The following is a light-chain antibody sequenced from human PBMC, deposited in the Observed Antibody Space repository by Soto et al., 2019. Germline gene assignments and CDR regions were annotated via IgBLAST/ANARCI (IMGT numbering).Light chain of an antibody. V-gene: IGKV3-11*01. CDR3: QQRSNWPPV. CDR1: QSVSSY. CDR2: DAS. J-gene: IGKJ1*01. Sequence: EIVLTQSPATLSLSPGERATLSCRASQSVSSYLAWYQQKHGQAPRLLIYDASNRATGIPCRFSGSGSGTDFTLTSSRLETEDFAVYYCQQRSNWPPVFGQGIKVEIK.